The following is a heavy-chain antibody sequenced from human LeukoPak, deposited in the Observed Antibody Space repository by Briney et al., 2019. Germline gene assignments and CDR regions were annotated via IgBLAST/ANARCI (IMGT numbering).Heavy chain of an antibody. CDR2: ISWSSGII. CDR3: AGPQYVVVPAAYFDY. J-gene: IGHJ4*02. CDR1: GFIFDDHG. D-gene: IGHD2-2*01. V-gene: IGHV3-9*01. Sequence: GGSLRLSCAASGFIFDDHGMHWVRQAPGKGLEWVSGISWSSGIIGYADSVKGRFTISRDNAKNSLDLQMNSLRAEDTAVYYCAGPQYVVVPAAYFDYWGQGTLVTVSS.